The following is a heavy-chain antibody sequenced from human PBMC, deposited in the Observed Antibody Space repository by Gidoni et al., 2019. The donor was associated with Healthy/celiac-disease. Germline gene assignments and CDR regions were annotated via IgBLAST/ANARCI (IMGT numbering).Heavy chain of an antibody. J-gene: IGHJ4*02. CDR3: ARERMYYDYVWGSYRWGYYFDY. CDR1: GFTFSGYA. V-gene: IGHV3-30-3*01. D-gene: IGHD3-16*02. CDR2: ISYDGSNK. Sequence: QVQLVESGGGVVQPGRSLSLSCAASGFTFSGYALPWVRQAPGKGLEWGAVISYDGSNKYYADSVKGRFTISRDNSKNTLYLQMNSLRAEDTAVYYCARERMYYDYVWGSYRWGYYFDYWGQGTLVTVSS.